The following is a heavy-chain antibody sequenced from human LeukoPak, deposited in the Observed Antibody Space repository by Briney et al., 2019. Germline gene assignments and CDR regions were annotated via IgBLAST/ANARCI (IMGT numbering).Heavy chain of an antibody. Sequence: GGSLRLSCAASGFTFSRYWMHWVRQAPGKGLVWVSRISGDARTTTYADSVEGRFTISRDNAKNSLYLQMNSLRAEDTAVYYCARNTGSYYFDYWGQGTLVTVSS. V-gene: IGHV3-74*01. CDR2: ISGDARTT. D-gene: IGHD7-27*01. CDR3: ARNTGSYYFDY. J-gene: IGHJ4*02. CDR1: GFTFSRYW.